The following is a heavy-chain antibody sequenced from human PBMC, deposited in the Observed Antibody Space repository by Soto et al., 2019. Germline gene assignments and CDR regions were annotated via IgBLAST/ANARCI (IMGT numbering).Heavy chain of an antibody. CDR2: IYYSGST. V-gene: IGHV4-59*01. D-gene: IGHD3-10*01. Sequence: SETLSLTCTVSGGSISSYYWSWIRQPPGKGLEWIGYIYYSGSTNYNPSLKSRVTISVDTSKNQFSLKLSSVTAADTAMYYCATSNDPCPGCYSWGQGTLVTVSS. CDR3: ATSNDPCPGCYS. J-gene: IGHJ5*02. CDR1: GGSISSYY.